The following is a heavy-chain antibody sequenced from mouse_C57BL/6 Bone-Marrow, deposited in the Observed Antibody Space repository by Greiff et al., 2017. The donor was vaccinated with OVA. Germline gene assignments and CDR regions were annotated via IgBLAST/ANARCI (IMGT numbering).Heavy chain of an antibody. CDR2: INPNYGTT. CDR1: GYSFTDYN. V-gene: IGHV1-39*01. CDR3: ARGNWDVLYYFDY. J-gene: IGHJ2*01. Sequence: EVQLQQSGPELVQPGDSVKISCKASGYSFTDYNMNWVKQSNGKSLEWLGVINPNYGTTSYNQKFKGKATLTVDQSSSTAYMQLNSLTSDDSAVYYCARGNWDVLYYFDYWGQGTTLTVSS. D-gene: IGHD4-1*01.